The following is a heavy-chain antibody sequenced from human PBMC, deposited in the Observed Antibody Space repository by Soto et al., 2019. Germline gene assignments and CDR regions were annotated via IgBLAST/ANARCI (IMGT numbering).Heavy chain of an antibody. V-gene: IGHV3-23*01. J-gene: IGHJ4*02. CDR1: GFTFSSYA. CDR2: ISVTGDT. Sequence: AGGSLRLSCADSGFTFSSYAMNWVRQAPGKGPEWVSHISVTGDTYYADSVKGRFTISRDNSKNTLFLQMNSLRAEDTAVYYCAKSLSTATSFDYWGQGTPVTVSS. CDR3: AKSLSTATSFDY.